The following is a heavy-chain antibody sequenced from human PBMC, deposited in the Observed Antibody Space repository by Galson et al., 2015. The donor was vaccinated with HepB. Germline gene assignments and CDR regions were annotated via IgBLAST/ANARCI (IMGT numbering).Heavy chain of an antibody. CDR2: IYPGDSDT. D-gene: IGHD3-3*01. V-gene: IGHV5-51*03. CDR3: ARPASNNERITIFGVVTQDYYFDS. CDR1: GYSFTSYW. Sequence: QSGAEVKKPGESLKISCKGSGYSFTSYWIGWVRQMPGKGLEWMGIIYPGDSDTRYSPSFQGQVTISADKSISTAYLQWSSLKASDTAMYYCARPASNNERITIFGVVTQDYYFDSGAREPWSPSPQ. J-gene: IGHJ4*02.